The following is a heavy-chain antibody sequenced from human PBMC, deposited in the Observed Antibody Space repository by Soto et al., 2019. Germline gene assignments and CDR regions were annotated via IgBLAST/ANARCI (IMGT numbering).Heavy chain of an antibody. CDR3: AKDIIVGDGYNGGPDAFDI. J-gene: IGHJ3*02. V-gene: IGHV3-9*01. Sequence: EVQLVESGGGLVQPGRSLRLSCAASGFTFDDYAMHWVRQAPGKGLEWVSGISWNSGSIGYADSVKGRFTISRDDAKNSLYLQMNSLRAEDTALYYCAKDIIVGDGYNGGPDAFDIWGQGTMVTVSS. CDR1: GFTFDDYA. D-gene: IGHD1-26*01. CDR2: ISWNSGSI.